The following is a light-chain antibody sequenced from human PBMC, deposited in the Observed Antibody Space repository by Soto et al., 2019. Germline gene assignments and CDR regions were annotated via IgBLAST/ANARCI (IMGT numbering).Light chain of an antibody. CDR3: QQTYSTLSIT. V-gene: IGKV1-39*01. J-gene: IGKJ5*01. Sequence: DIQMTQSPSSLSASVGDRVTITCRASESIARHLNCYQQKPGRAPNLLIYSASSLQNGVPSRFRGGGSGTDFTLTISNLQPEDFATYYCQQTYSTLSITFGQGTRLEIK. CDR2: SAS. CDR1: ESIARH.